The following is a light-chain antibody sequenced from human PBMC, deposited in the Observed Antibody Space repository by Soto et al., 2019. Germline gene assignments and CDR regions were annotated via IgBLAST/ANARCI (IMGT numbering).Light chain of an antibody. CDR2: DAS. CDR3: QQYEVGFI. J-gene: IGKJ2*01. V-gene: IGKV3-20*01. CDR1: QAVSRSY. Sequence: EIVLTQSPTTLSLSPGETATLSCRASQAVSRSYLAWYQQKPGQAPRVVIYDASTRAAGIPDRFSGSGYATDFTLTISSLEPEDVAVYYCQQYEVGFIFGRVTKLEIK.